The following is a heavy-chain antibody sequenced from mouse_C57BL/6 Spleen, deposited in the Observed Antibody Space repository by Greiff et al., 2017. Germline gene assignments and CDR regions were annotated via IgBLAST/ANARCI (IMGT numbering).Heavy chain of an antibody. Sequence: EVMLVESGGGLVQPGGSMKLSCVASGFTFSNYWMNWVRQSPEKGLEWVAQIRLKSDNYATHYAESVKGRFTISRDDSKSSVYLQRNNVSAKDTGIYYCTAPALAYWGQGTLVTVSA. CDR1: GFTFSNYW. J-gene: IGHJ3*01. CDR2: IRLKSDNYAT. CDR3: TAPALAY. V-gene: IGHV6-3*01.